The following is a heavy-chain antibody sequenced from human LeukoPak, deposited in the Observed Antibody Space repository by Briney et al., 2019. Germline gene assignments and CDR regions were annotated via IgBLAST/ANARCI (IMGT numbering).Heavy chain of an antibody. J-gene: IGHJ4*02. CDR3: ARGDLGAPPFDY. V-gene: IGHV1-8*03. Sequence: ASVKVSCKASGYTFTSYDINWVRQATGQGLEWMGWMNPNSGNTGYAQKFQGRVTITRNTSISTAYMELSSLRSEDTAVYYCARGDLGAPPFDYWGQGTLVTVSS. D-gene: IGHD1-26*01. CDR1: GYTFTSYD. CDR2: MNPNSGNT.